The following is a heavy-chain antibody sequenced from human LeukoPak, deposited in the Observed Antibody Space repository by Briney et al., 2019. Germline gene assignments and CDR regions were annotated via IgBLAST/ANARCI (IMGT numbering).Heavy chain of an antibody. CDR2: IHWNSGSI. CDR1: GFTFSSYS. Sequence: PGGSLRLSCAASGFTFSSYSMNWVRHAPGKGLEWVSGIHWNSGSIGYADSVKGRFTISRDNAKNSLYLQMNSLRADDTALYYCAKDNARYCSGTSCHYYGMDVWGQGTTVTVSS. V-gene: IGHV3-9*01. D-gene: IGHD2-2*01. J-gene: IGHJ6*02. CDR3: AKDNARYCSGTSCHYYGMDV.